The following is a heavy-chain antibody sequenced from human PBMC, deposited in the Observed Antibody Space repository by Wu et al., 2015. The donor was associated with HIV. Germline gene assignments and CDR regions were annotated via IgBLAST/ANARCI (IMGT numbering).Heavy chain of an antibody. D-gene: IGHD6-13*01. CDR2: IIPIFGTA. Sequence: QVQLVQSGAEVKKPGSSVKVSCKASGGTFSSYAISWVRQAPGQGLEWMGGIIPIFGTANYAQKFQGRVTITADESTSTAYMELSSLRSEDTAVYYCARADVSSSWYQNADRLWYFDYWGQGTLVTVSS. CDR3: ARADVSSSWYQNADRLWYFDY. CDR1: GGTFSSYA. V-gene: IGHV1-69*12. J-gene: IGHJ4*02.